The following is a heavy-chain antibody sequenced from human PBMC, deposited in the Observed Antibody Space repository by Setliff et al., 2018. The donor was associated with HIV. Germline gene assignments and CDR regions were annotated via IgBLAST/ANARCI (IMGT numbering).Heavy chain of an antibody. CDR3: KADSSGYP. D-gene: IGHD3-22*01. V-gene: IGHV3-73*01. J-gene: IGHJ5*02. CDR1: GFTFSGST. Sequence: PGGSLRLSCAASGFTFSGSTIHWVRQASGKGLEWVGRIGSKANSYATAYVASVKGRFTTSREDSKSTAYLQMNSLKTEDTAVYYCKADSSGYPWGQGTLVTVSS. CDR2: IGSKANSYAT.